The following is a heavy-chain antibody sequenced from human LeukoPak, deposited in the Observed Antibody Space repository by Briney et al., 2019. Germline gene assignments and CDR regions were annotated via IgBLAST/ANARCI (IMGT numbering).Heavy chain of an antibody. CDR1: GASISSGGYY. V-gene: IGHV4-31*03. Sequence: SETLSLTCTVSGASISSGGYYWRWIRQHPGKGLEWIGYIYYSGSTYYNPSLKSRVTISVDTSKNQFSLKLSSVTAADTAVYYCAGSIPYYDSSGGQFDYWAREPWSPSPQ. J-gene: IGHJ4*02. CDR3: AGSIPYYDSSGGQFDY. D-gene: IGHD3-22*01. CDR2: IYYSGST.